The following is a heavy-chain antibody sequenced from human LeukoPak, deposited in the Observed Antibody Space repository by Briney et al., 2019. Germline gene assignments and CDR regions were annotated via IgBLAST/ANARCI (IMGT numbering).Heavy chain of an antibody. Sequence: PGGSLRLSCAASGFTFSSCAMSWVRQAPGKGLEWVSSISGSGASTYSADSVKGRFTIPRDNSKNTLYLQMNSLRAEDTAVYYCASQDIGGYYYYYMDVWGKGTTVTVSS. D-gene: IGHD5-12*01. V-gene: IGHV3-23*01. J-gene: IGHJ6*03. CDR2: ISGSGAST. CDR1: GFTFSSCA. CDR3: ASQDIGGYYYYYMDV.